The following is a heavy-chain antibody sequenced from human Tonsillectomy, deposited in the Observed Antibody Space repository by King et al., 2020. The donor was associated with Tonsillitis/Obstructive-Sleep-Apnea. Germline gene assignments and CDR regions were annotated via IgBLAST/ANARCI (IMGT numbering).Heavy chain of an antibody. CDR3: AGGPAGADYYYMDV. D-gene: IGHD6-19*01. Sequence: VQLVESGGGSVQPGGSLRLSCAASGFTFTRYAMTWVRQAPGKGLEWVSSISDNGAGTHYADSVKGRFTISRDNSKSTLYLQMNSLRVDDTAVYYCAGGPAGADYYYMDVWGKGTTVTVPS. CDR1: GFTFTRYA. J-gene: IGHJ6*03. V-gene: IGHV3-23*04. CDR2: ISDNGAGT.